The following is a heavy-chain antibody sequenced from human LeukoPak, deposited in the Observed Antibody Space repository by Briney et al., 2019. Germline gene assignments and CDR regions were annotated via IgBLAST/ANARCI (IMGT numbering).Heavy chain of an antibody. CDR1: GGSFSGYY. V-gene: IGHV4-34*01. J-gene: IGHJ3*02. Sequence: SETLSLTCADYGGSFSGYYWSWIRQPPGKGLEWIGEINHSGSTNYNPSLKSRVTISVDTSKNQFSLKLSSVTAADTAVYYCAYSSGWYRPDAFDIWGQGTMVTVSS. CDR2: INHSGST. D-gene: IGHD6-19*01. CDR3: AYSSGWYRPDAFDI.